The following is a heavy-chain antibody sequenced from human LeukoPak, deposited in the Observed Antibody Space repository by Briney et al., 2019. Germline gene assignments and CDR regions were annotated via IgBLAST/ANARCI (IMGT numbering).Heavy chain of an antibody. CDR2: ISGSGGST. D-gene: IGHD3-22*01. CDR3: AKTFGDSSGYYFDY. CDR1: GFTFSSYA. Sequence: GGSLRLSCAASGFTFSSYAMGWVRQAPGKGLEWVSAISGSGGSTYYADSVKGRFTISRDNSKNTLYLQMNSLRAEDTAVYYCAKTFGDSSGYYFDYWGQGTLVTVSS. J-gene: IGHJ4*02. V-gene: IGHV3-23*01.